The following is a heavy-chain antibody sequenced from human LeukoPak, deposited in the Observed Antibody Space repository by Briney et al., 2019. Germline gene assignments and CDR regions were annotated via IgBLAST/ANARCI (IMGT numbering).Heavy chain of an antibody. J-gene: IGHJ6*02. CDR3: ARQWGATSYGMDV. Sequence: PSETLSLTCTVSGGSISSSSYYWGWIRQPPGKGLEWIGSIYYSGSTYYNPSLKSRVTISVDTSKNQFSLKLGSVTAADTAVYYCARQWGATSYGMDVWGQGTTVTVSS. V-gene: IGHV4-39*07. D-gene: IGHD1-26*01. CDR2: IYYSGST. CDR1: GGSISSSSYY.